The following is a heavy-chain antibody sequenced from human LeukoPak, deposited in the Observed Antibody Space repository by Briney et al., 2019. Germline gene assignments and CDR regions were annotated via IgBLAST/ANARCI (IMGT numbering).Heavy chain of an antibody. CDR1: GGSFSSNTYY. D-gene: IGHD6-19*01. J-gene: IGHJ5*02. CDR2: IYYSGST. Sequence: PSETLSLTCSVSGGSFSSNTYYWGWIRQPPGKGLEWIGSIYYSGSTNYNPSLKSRVTISVDTSKNQFSLKLSSVTAADTAVYYCARDFGYSSGWYWFDPWGQGTLVTVSS. V-gene: IGHV4-39*07. CDR3: ARDFGYSSGWYWFDP.